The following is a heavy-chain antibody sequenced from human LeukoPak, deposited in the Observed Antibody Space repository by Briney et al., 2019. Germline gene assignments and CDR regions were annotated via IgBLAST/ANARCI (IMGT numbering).Heavy chain of an antibody. Sequence: SETLSLTCTVSGGSISSYYWSWIRQPPGKGLEWIGYIYYSGSTNYNPSLKSRVTISVDTSKNQFSLKLSSVTAADTAVYYCATLSGYSSGWYEYYFDYWGQGTLVTVSS. J-gene: IGHJ4*02. CDR2: IYYSGST. CDR3: ATLSGYSSGWYEYYFDY. D-gene: IGHD6-19*01. CDR1: GGSISSYY. V-gene: IGHV4-59*08.